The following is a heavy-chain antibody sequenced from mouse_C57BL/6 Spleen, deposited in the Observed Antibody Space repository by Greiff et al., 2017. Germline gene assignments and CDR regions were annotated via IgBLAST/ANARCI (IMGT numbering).Heavy chain of an antibody. Sequence: QVQLQQPGAELVKPGASVKLSCKASGYTFTSYWMHWVKQRPGRGLEWSGRIDPNSGGTKYNEKFKSKATLTVDKPSSTAYMQLSSLTSEDSAVYYCARGGAYYSNPYAMDYWGQGTSVTVSS. CDR2: IDPNSGGT. D-gene: IGHD2-5*01. V-gene: IGHV1-72*01. J-gene: IGHJ4*01. CDR1: GYTFTSYW. CDR3: ARGGAYYSNPYAMDY.